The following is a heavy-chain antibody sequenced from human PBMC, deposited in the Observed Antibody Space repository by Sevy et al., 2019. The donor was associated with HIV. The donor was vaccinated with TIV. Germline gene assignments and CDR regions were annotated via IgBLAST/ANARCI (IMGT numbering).Heavy chain of an antibody. CDR2: IKNDGSST. CDR1: GFTFSSYW. Sequence: GGSLRLSCAASGFTFSSYWMHWVRQAPGKGLLWVARIKNDGSSTRYADFVKGRFTISRDNAKNTLYLQMNSLRAGDMGAYYCTRVPGDGYNSPSFDYWGRRTLVTVSS. CDR3: TRVPGDGYNSPSFDY. D-gene: IGHD5-12*01. V-gene: IGHV3-74*01. J-gene: IGHJ4*02.